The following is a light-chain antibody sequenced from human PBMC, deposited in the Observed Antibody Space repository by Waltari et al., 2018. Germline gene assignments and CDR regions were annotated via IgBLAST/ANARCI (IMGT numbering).Light chain of an antibody. V-gene: IGLV1-44*01. CDR1: SSNIENYS. Sequence: QSGLTQPPSASGTPGQRVTISCSGSSSNIENYSVNCYQQLPGTAAKLLIYSNNQRPSGVPDRFSGSKSGTSASLAISGLQSDDEGDYYCAAWDDSLGGPLFGGGTELTVL. CDR3: AAWDDSLGGPL. CDR2: SNN. J-gene: IGLJ2*01.